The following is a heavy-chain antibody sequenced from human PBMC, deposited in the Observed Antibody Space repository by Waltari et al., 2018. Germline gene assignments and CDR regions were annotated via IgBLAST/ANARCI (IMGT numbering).Heavy chain of an antibody. CDR1: GDSMSSNNW. V-gene: IGHV4-4*02. J-gene: IGHJ4*02. D-gene: IGHD2-15*01. Sequence: QVQLQESGPRLVKPSGTLSLTCTVSGDSMSSNNWWSWVRQPPETGLEWSGQSHRSVKTNYNPSLASRFTISIATANNQLSLMVTSTTAADTAVYYCARDRGRGLYLDSWGQGTLVTVSP. CDR3: ARDRGRGLYLDS. CDR2: SHRSVKT.